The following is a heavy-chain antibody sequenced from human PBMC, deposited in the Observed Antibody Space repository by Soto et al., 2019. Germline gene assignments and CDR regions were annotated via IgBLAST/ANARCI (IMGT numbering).Heavy chain of an antibody. D-gene: IGHD3-3*01. J-gene: IGHJ6*02. Sequence: ASVKVSCKASGYTFTSYAMNWVRQAPGQRLEWMGWISAYNGNTNYAQKLQGRVTMTTDTSTSTAYMELRSLRSGDTAVYYCARPGKGYDFWSGYHPYGMDVWGQGTKVTVSS. CDR1: GYTFTSYA. CDR3: ARPGKGYDFWSGYHPYGMDV. V-gene: IGHV1-18*01. CDR2: ISAYNGNT.